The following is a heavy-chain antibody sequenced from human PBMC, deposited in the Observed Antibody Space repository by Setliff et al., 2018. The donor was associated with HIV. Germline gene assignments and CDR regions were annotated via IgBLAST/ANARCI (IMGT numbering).Heavy chain of an antibody. Sequence: SETLSLTCAVSGYSISSGYYWGWIRQPPGKGLEWIGSIYHSGNTYYNPSLKSRVTMSLDTSKNQFSLKLNSVPAADTAVYYCATIAAAGLDAFDIWGQGTMVTV. CDR1: GYSISSGYY. CDR2: IYHSGNT. CDR3: ATIAAAGLDAFDI. J-gene: IGHJ3*02. V-gene: IGHV4-38-2*01. D-gene: IGHD6-13*01.